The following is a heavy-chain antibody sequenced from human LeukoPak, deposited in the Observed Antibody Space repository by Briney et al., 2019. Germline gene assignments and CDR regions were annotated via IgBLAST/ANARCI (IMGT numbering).Heavy chain of an antibody. CDR2: INPNSGGT. J-gene: IGHJ3*02. D-gene: IGHD4-17*01. CDR1: GYTFTGYY. V-gene: IGHV1-2*02. CDR3: ARRGGYGDLPDAFDI. Sequence: ASVKVSCKASGYTFTGYYKHWVRQAPGQGLEWMGWINPNSGGTNYAQKFQGRVTMTRDTSISTAYMELSRLRSDDTAVYYCARRGGYGDLPDAFDIWGQGTMVTVSS.